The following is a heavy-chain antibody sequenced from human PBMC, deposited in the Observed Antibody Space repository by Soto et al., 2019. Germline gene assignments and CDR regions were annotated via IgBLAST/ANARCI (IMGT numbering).Heavy chain of an antibody. V-gene: IGHV3-48*03. CDR1: RFTFSSYD. D-gene: IGHD3-3*01. J-gene: IGHJ6*02. Sequence: LKPSCAPARFTFSSYDMNWVSQAPEKGLEWVSYISRSGSTIYYADSVKGRFTISRDNARNQLYLQMNSLRAEDPAVYYWAREGPGITIFGVVLIPAYYYGMAVWGQGTTLTVSS. CDR3: AREGPGITIFGVVLIPAYYYGMAV. CDR2: ISRSGSTI.